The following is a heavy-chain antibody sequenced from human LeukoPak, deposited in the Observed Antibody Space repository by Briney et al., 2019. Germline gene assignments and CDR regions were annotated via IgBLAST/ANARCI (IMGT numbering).Heavy chain of an antibody. J-gene: IGHJ4*02. CDR2: IFYSGST. Sequence: SETLSLTCTVSGGSISNYYWSWIRQPPGKGLEWNGYIFYSGSTNYNPSLKSRVTISLGTSKNQFSLKLSSVTAADTAVYYCARLGDVYNYYFDYWGQGTLVTVSS. V-gene: IGHV4-59*08. D-gene: IGHD5-24*01. CDR1: GGSISNYY. CDR3: ARLGDVYNYYFDY.